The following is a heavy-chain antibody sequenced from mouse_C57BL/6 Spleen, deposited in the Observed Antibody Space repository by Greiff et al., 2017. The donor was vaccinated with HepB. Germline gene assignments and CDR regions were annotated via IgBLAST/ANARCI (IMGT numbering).Heavy chain of an antibody. CDR3: ARRGYYDLLDY. D-gene: IGHD2-4*01. CDR2: IDPSDSET. J-gene: IGHJ2*01. V-gene: IGHV1-52*01. CDR1: GYTFTSYW. Sequence: VQLQQSGAELVRPGSSVKLSCKASGYTFTSYWMHWVKQRPIQGLEWIGNIDPSDSETHYNQKFKDKATLTVDKSSSTAYMQLSSLTSEDSAVYYCARRGYYDLLDYWGQGTTLTVSS.